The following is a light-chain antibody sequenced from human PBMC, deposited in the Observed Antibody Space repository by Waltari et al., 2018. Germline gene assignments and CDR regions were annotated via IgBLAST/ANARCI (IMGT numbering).Light chain of an antibody. CDR2: DVN. V-gene: IGLV2-23*02. J-gene: IGLJ3*02. CDR1: SSDIGNYNL. Sequence: QSALTQTPTVSGSPGQSFTISCSGTSSDIGNYNLVFWYQQHPGKAPTLMNYDVNKRPSGVSNRFSGSKSGNTAFLTISELQTADEADYYCCSYAGSAISVFGGGTKLTVL. CDR3: CSYAGSAISV.